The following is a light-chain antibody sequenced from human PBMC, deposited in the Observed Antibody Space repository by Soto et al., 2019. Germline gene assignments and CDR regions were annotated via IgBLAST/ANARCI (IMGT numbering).Light chain of an antibody. V-gene: IGKV3-15*01. CDR1: QSISSE. Sequence: EIVMTQSPATLSVSPGERATLSCRASQSISSELAWYQQRPGQPPRLLIYGASTRATGVPDRFTGSGSGSDFTLTNSGLQSEYFAVDYCQQGHSRPLSIGQGTRLEI. CDR3: QQGHSRPLS. J-gene: IGKJ2*01. CDR2: GAS.